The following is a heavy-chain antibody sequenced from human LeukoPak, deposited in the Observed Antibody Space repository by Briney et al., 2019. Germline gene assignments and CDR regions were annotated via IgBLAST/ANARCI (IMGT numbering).Heavy chain of an antibody. CDR1: GFTFDDYA. CDR3: AKDTAYSYGHGAFDI. V-gene: IGHV3-9*01. J-gene: IGHJ3*02. CDR2: ISWNSGRI. Sequence: AGGSLRLSCAASGFTFDDYAMHWVRQAPGKGLEWASGISWNSGRIGYADSVKGRFTISRDNAKNSLYLQMNGLRAEDTALYYCAKDTAYSYGHGAFDIWGQGTMVTVSS. D-gene: IGHD5-18*01.